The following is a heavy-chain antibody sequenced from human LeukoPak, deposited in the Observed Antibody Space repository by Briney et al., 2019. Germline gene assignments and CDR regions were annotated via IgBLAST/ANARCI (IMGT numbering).Heavy chain of an antibody. CDR3: ARSRIFGVVDNWFDP. Sequence: SETLSLTCTVSGGSINNYYWSWIRQPPGKRLEWIGYIYYSGSTNYNPSLKSRVTISVDTSKNQFSLNLSSVTAADTAVYYCARSRIFGVVDNWFDPWGQGTLVTVSS. D-gene: IGHD3-3*01. CDR2: IYYSGST. CDR1: GGSINNYY. V-gene: IGHV4-59*01. J-gene: IGHJ5*02.